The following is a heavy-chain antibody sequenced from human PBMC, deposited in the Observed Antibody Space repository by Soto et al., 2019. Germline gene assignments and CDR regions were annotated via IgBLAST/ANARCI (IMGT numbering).Heavy chain of an antibody. D-gene: IGHD1-1*01. V-gene: IGHV1-18*01. CDR1: GYIFTTYD. CDR3: ARGRYGDY. Sequence: QVHLVQSGAEVKKPVASVKVSCKGSGYIFTTYDITWVRQAPGQGLEWMGWISAHNGNTNYAQKLQGRVTVTRDTSTSTAYMELRNLRSDDTAVYYCARGRYGDYWGQGALVTVSS. J-gene: IGHJ4*02. CDR2: ISAHNGNT.